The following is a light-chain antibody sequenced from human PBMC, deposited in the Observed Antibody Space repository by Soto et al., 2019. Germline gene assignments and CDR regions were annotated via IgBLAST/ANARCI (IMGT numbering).Light chain of an antibody. V-gene: IGLV1-40*01. CDR3: QSFDSSLRGVL. CDR1: SSNIGAGYD. CDR2: ADT. Sequence: QSVLTQPPSVSGAPGQTVTISCTGSSSNIGAGYDVHWYRQVAGTVPKVLIYADTNRPSGVPGRFSASKSGASASLTIAGLQAEDEADYYCQSFDSSLRGVLFGGGTKVTVL. J-gene: IGLJ6*01.